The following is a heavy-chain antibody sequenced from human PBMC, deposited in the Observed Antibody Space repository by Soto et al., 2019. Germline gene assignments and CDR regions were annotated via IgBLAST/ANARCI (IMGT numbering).Heavy chain of an antibody. D-gene: IGHD2-2*01. CDR2: ISPNSDRT. Sequence: GSLRLSCVGSGFTFSSYSMIWVRQAPGKGLEWVSSISPNSDRTYYADSVKGRFSIARDNSKSTLYLQMNSLGAEDTAVYYCARLDPGYCSSTSCREFDYWGQGTLVTVSS. CDR3: ARLDPGYCSSTSCREFDY. J-gene: IGHJ4*02. V-gene: IGHV3-23*01. CDR1: GFTFSSYS.